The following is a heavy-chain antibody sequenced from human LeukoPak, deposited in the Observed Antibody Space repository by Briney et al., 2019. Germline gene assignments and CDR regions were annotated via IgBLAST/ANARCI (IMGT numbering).Heavy chain of an antibody. J-gene: IGHJ6*04. CDR2: IIPIFGTT. V-gene: IGHV1-69*01. D-gene: IGHD2-15*01. Sequence: ASVRVSCKTSVGTFSSYVISWVRQAPGQGLEWMGVIIPIFGTTNFAQSFQGRVTFTADESTNTAYMELSSLRSEDTAIYYCATPRARVLRTGYFRPPDYSYNMDVWGKGTTVTVSS. CDR1: VGTFSSYV. CDR3: ATPRARVLRTGYFRPPDYSYNMDV.